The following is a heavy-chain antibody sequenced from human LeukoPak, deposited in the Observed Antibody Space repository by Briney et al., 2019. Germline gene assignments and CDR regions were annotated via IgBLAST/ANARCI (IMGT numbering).Heavy chain of an antibody. CDR2: IHYSGDT. V-gene: IGHV4-39*01. J-gene: IGHJ4*02. CDR3: ARLGGYYDPPGY. D-gene: IGHD3-22*01. Sequence: SETLSLTCTVSGGSISSGTYYWAWIRQPPGKGPEWIGTIHYSGDTYYNPSLKSRVTISVDPPKKQFFLNLSSVTAADTAVYYCARLGGYYDPPGYWGQGTLATVSP. CDR1: GGSISSGTYY.